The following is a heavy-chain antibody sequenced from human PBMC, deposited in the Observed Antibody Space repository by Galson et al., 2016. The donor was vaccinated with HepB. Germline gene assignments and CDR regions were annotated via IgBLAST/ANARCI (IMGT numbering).Heavy chain of an antibody. V-gene: IGHV4-61*02. Sequence: TLSLTCAVSGDSVTNGRFYWSWIRQPAGKGLEWIGRIFTSGSTSYNPSMSSRVTISLDSSRNQISLRVTSVTATDTGVYYCARDFDAAGGSWGPGTLVTVSS. CDR1: GDSVTNGRFY. D-gene: IGHD3-10*01. CDR2: IFTSGST. J-gene: IGHJ5*02. CDR3: ARDFDAAGGS.